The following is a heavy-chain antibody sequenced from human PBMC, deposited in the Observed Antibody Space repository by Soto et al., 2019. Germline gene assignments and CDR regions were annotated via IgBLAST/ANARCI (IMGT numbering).Heavy chain of an antibody. J-gene: IGHJ4*02. CDR3: ARIAVAGYFYY. V-gene: IGHV3-53*04. CDR2: IYSGGST. Sequence: ESGGGLVQPGGSLRLSCAASGFTVSSNYLRWVRQAPGKGLEWVSVIYSGGSTYYADSVKGRFTISRHNSKNTLYLQMNSLRAEETAVYYCARIAVAGYFYYWGQGTLVTVSS. CDR1: GFTVSSNY. D-gene: IGHD6-19*01.